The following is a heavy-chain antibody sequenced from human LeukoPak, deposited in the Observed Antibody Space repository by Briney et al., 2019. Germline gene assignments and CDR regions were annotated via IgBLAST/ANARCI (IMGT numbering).Heavy chain of an antibody. V-gene: IGHV3-21*01. Sequence: GGSLRLSCAASGFTFSTYTMNWFRQAPGRGLEWVSSISSRSSYIYDADSVKGRFTISRDNAKNSPYLQMNNLRVDDTGVYFCAKGGERSSSSSDYWGQGTLVTVSS. CDR1: GFTFSTYT. D-gene: IGHD6-13*01. CDR3: AKGGERSSSSSDY. CDR2: ISSRSSYI. J-gene: IGHJ4*02.